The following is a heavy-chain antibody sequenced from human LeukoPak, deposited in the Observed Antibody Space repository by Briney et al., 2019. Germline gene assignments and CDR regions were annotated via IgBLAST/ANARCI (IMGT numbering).Heavy chain of an antibody. J-gene: IGHJ4*02. Sequence: AGGSLRLSCAASGFTVSSSYMTWVRQAPGKGLEWVSVIYSGGSTHYAGSVKGRFTISRDNSKNTVYLQMNSLRAEVTAVYHCARAPYSSSWYFDYWGQGTLVTVSS. CDR3: ARAPYSSSWYFDY. CDR2: IYSGGST. D-gene: IGHD6-13*01. V-gene: IGHV3-66*01. CDR1: GFTVSSSY.